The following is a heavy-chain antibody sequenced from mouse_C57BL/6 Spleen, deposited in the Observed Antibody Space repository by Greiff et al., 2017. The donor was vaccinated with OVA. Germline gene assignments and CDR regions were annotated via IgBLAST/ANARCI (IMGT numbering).Heavy chain of an antibody. Sequence: DVQLVESGGDLVKPGGSLKLSCAASGFTFSSYGMSWVRQTPDKRLEWVATISSGGSYTYYPDSVKGRFTISRDNAKNTLYLQMSSLKSEDTAMYYCARGYDYDEEFAYWGQGTLVTVSA. J-gene: IGHJ3*01. CDR1: GFTFSSYG. CDR2: ISSGGSYT. CDR3: ARGYDYDEEFAY. V-gene: IGHV5-6*01. D-gene: IGHD2-4*01.